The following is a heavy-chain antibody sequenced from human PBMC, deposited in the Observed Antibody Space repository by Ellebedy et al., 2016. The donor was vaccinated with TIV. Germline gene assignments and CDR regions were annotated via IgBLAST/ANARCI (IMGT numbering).Heavy chain of an antibody. CDR3: ARVRWATVARGVPFHYGMDV. V-gene: IGHV1-69*13. CDR1: GGTFSTYA. Sequence: ASVKVSCKAFGGTFSTYALNWVRQAPGHGLEWIGAFLPMFGTATSAQKFQGRVTITADESMTTAYMDLSSLRSEDTAVYYCARVRWATVARGVPFHYGMDVWGQGTTVTVTS. CDR2: FLPMFGTA. J-gene: IGHJ6*02. D-gene: IGHD3-10*01.